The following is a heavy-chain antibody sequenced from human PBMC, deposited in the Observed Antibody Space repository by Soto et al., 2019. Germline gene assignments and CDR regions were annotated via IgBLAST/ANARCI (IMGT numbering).Heavy chain of an antibody. J-gene: IGHJ6*02. D-gene: IGHD2-15*01. Sequence: TSETLSLTCAVSGGSISSSNWWSWVRQPPGKGLEWIGEIYHSGSTNYNPSLKSRVTISVDKSKNTLYLQMNSLRAEDTAVYYCARGNGGKPFVYYYGMDVWGQGTTVTVSS. CDR2: IYHSGST. V-gene: IGHV4-4*02. CDR3: ARGNGGKPFVYYYGMDV. CDR1: GGSISSSNW.